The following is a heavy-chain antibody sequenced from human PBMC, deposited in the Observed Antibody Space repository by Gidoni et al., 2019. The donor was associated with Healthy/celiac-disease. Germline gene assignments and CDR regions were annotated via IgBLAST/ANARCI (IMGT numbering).Heavy chain of an antibody. J-gene: IGHJ5*01. V-gene: IGHV3-33*01. CDR1: GFTFSSYG. D-gene: IGHD1-26*01. Sequence: QVQLVESGGGVVQPGRSLRLSCAASGFTFSSYGMHWVRQAPGKGLEWVAVIWYDGSNKYYADSVKGRCTISRDNSKNTLYLQMNSLRAEDTAVYYCARDFEWELLSWGQGTLVTVSS. CDR2: IWYDGSNK. CDR3: ARDFEWELLS.